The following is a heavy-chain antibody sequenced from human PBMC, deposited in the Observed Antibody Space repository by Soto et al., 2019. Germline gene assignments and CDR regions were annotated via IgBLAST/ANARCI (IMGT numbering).Heavy chain of an antibody. CDR3: ARASCTTVPTRLKDVFDV. J-gene: IGHJ3*01. CDR2: INPNGGNT. CDR1: GYTFTNYY. D-gene: IGHD2-8*01. Sequence: QVQLVQSGAEVKKPGASVRVSCKASGYTFTNYYIDWVRQAPGQGLEWMGIINPNGGNTTHVQKSQGRVIRNRDTSTSTVYMELSSMKSEDTGVYYCARASCTTVPTRLKDVFDVWGQGTMVTVSS. V-gene: IGHV1-46*03.